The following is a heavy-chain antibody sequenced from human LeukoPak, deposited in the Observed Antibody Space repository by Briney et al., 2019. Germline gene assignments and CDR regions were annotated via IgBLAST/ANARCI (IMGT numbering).Heavy chain of an antibody. V-gene: IGHV3-74*01. CDR3: AGNSPGFDS. D-gene: IGHD2-21*01. Sequence: PGGSLRLSCAASGFTFSGYWMHWVRQAPGKGLVWVSRINSDGTSTSYADSVKGRFIISRDNARNTLFLQMNSLRAEDTAVYYCAGNSPGFDSWGQGTLVTVSP. CDR1: GFTFSGYW. CDR2: INSDGTST. J-gene: IGHJ4*02.